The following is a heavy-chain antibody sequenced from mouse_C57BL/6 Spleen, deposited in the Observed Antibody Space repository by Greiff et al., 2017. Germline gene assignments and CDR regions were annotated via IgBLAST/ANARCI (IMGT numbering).Heavy chain of an antibody. J-gene: IGHJ3*01. CDR3: ASLIFAY. CDR1: GFTFSDYG. V-gene: IGHV5-17*01. Sequence: EVKVVESGGGLVQPGGSLKLSCAASGFTFSDYGMHWVRQAPEKGLEWVAYISSGSSTIYYADTVKGRFTISRDNAKNTLFLQMTSLRSEDTAMYYCASLIFAYWGQGTLVTVSA. CDR2: ISSGSSTI.